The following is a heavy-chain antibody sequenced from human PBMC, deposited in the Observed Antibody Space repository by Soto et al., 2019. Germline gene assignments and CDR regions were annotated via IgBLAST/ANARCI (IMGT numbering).Heavy chain of an antibody. CDR3: ARDNYDSSGYEY. CDR2: IYYSGST. V-gene: IGHV4-59*01. D-gene: IGHD3-22*01. CDR1: GGSISSYY. J-gene: IGHJ4*02. Sequence: SETLSLTCTVSGGSISSYYWSGIRQPPGKGLEWIGYIYYSGSTNYNPSLKSRVTISVDTYKNQFSLKMSSVTAADTAVYYCARDNYDSSGYEYWGQGNLVTVS.